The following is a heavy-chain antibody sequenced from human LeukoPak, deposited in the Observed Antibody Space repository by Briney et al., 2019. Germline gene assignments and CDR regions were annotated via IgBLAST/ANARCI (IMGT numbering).Heavy chain of an antibody. CDR1: GGSLSSSYYY. J-gene: IGHJ4*02. V-gene: IGHV4-39*01. Sequence: SETLSLTCAVSGGSLSSSYYYWGWIRQPPGKGLEWIGSIYYRGTTYYNPSLKSRVTISVDTSKTQFSLQLSSVTAADTAVYYCARTFYGSGSSFDYWGQGNLVTVSS. D-gene: IGHD3-10*01. CDR3: ARTFYGSGSSFDY. CDR2: IYYRGTT.